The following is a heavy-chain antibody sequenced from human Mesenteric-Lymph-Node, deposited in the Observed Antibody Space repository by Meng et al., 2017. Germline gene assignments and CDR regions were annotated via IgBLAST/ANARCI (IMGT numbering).Heavy chain of an antibody. Sequence: SVKVSCKASGYTFTSYYMHWVRQAPGQGLEWMGGIIPIFGTANYAQKFQGRVTITTDESTSTAYMELSSLRSEDTAVYYCARSEWERDGMDVWGQGTTVTVSS. CDR3: ARSEWERDGMDV. V-gene: IGHV1-69*05. J-gene: IGHJ6*02. CDR2: IIPIFGTA. CDR1: GYTFTSYY. D-gene: IGHD1-26*01.